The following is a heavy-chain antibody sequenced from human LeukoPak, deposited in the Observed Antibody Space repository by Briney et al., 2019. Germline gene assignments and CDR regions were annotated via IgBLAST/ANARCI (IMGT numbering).Heavy chain of an antibody. V-gene: IGHV3-21*01. Sequence: GGCLRLSFAASGFPSSSYIMNWVRQPPGKGLEWVSSISGSSSKIYYADPVKGRFTISRDNAKDSLYLQMNSLRADDTAVYYCARDAYGDYGFDYWGQGILVTVSS. D-gene: IGHD4-17*01. J-gene: IGHJ4*02. CDR2: ISGSSSKI. CDR1: GFPSSSYI. CDR3: ARDAYGDYGFDY.